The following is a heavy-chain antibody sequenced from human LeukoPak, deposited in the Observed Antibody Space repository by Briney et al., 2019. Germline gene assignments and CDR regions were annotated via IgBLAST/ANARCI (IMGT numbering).Heavy chain of an antibody. J-gene: IGHJ6*02. CDR1: GGSISSGGYY. Sequence: ASETLSLTCTVSGGSISSGGYYWSWIRQHPGKGLEWIGYIYYSGSTYYNPSLRSRVTMSVDTAKSQFSVKLRSMTAADTSVFFCARARGSSSGWGHYHYSLDVWGQGTTVTVSS. CDR3: ARARGSSSGWGHYHYSLDV. D-gene: IGHD6-19*01. CDR2: IYYSGST. V-gene: IGHV4-31*03.